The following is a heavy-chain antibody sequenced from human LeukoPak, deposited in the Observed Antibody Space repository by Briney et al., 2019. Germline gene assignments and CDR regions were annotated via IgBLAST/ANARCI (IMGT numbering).Heavy chain of an antibody. V-gene: IGHV1-8*01. J-gene: IGHJ4*02. CDR2: MNPNSGNT. Sequence: ASVKVSCKASGYTFTSYDINWVRQATGQGLEWMGWMNPNSGNTGYAQKFQGRVTMTRNTSISTAYMELSSLRSEDTAVYYCARVFRWELLGDYYFDYWGQGTLVTVSS. CDR3: ARVFRWELLGDYYFDY. CDR1: GYTFTSYD. D-gene: IGHD1-26*01.